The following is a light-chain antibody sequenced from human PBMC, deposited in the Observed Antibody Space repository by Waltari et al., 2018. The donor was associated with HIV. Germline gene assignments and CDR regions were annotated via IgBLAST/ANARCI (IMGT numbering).Light chain of an antibody. CDR2: DTS. Sequence: QAVVTQEPSLTVSPGGTVTLTCGSSTGAGTSGHYPYWFQQTPGQAPRTLIFDTSNKHSWTPARFSGSLLGGKAALTLSGAQPEDEAEYYCLLSYSGTRPWVFGGGTKLTVL. CDR1: TGAGTSGHY. CDR3: LLSYSGTRPWV. J-gene: IGLJ3*02. V-gene: IGLV7-46*01.